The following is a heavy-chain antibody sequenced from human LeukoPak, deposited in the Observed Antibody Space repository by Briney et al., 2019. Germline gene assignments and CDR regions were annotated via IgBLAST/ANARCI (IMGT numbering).Heavy chain of an antibody. J-gene: IGHJ4*02. D-gene: IGHD6-19*01. Sequence: ASVKVSCKASGYTFTHPGITWVRQAPGQGLEWMGWISAYNGDTHYAQNFQGRVTLTTDTSTSTAYMELRSLRSDDTAVYYCARDPTNTSGRYAYFDYWGQGTLVTVSS. V-gene: IGHV1-18*01. CDR2: ISAYNGDT. CDR3: ARDPTNTSGRYAYFDY. CDR1: GYTFTHPG.